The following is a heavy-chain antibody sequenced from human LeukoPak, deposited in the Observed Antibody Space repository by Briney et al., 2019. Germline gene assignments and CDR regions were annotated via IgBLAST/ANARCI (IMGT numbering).Heavy chain of an antibody. V-gene: IGHV4-39*01. J-gene: IGHJ3*02. D-gene: IGHD1-26*01. Sequence: KPSETLSLTCTVSGGSISSNKYYWGWIRQPPGKGLEWIGSIYYSGSTYYNPTLKSRVTIFVYTSKNQFSLKLSSVTAADTAVYYCATPYSGGYQGLDIWGQGTMVTVSS. CDR2: IYYSGST. CDR3: ATPYSGGYQGLDI. CDR1: GGSISSNKYY.